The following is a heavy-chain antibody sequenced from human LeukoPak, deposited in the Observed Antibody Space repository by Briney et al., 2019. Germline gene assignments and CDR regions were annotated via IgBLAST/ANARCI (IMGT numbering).Heavy chain of an antibody. CDR3: ARSGTTYYYDSSTRI. CDR2: ISYDGSNK. J-gene: IGHJ3*02. D-gene: IGHD3-22*01. CDR1: GFTFSSYA. V-gene: IGHV3-30-3*01. Sequence: GRSLRLSCAASGFTFSSYAMHWVRQAPGKGLEWVAVISYDGSNKYYADSVKGRFTISRDNAKNSLYLQMSSLRAEDTAMYYCARSGTTYYYDSSTRIWGQGTMVTVSS.